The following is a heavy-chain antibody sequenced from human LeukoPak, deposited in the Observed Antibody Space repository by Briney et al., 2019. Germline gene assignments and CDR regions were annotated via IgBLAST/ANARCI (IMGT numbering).Heavy chain of an antibody. Sequence: GGSLRLSCAASGFTFDDYGMSWVRQAPGKGLEWVSGINWNGGSTGYADSVMGRFTISRDNAKNSLYLQMNSLRAEDTALYYCARDPNVDTAMVAADAFDIWGQGTMVTVSS. D-gene: IGHD5-18*01. V-gene: IGHV3-20*04. J-gene: IGHJ3*02. CDR1: GFTFDDYG. CDR3: ARDPNVDTAMVAADAFDI. CDR2: INWNGGST.